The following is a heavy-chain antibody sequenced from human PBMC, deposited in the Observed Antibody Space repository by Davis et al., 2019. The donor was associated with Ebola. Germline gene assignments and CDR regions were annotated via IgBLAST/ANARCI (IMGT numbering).Heavy chain of an antibody. V-gene: IGHV3-30-3*01. Sequence: GESLKISCAASGFSFSTHSMHWVRQTPGKGPEWVAVMSYGGYSAFYTDSVRGRFTISRDDSKNTLYLQMNSLRPEDTAVYYCAKALEEDSGDPEVALHYWGQGTLVTVSS. D-gene: IGHD4-17*01. J-gene: IGHJ4*02. CDR1: GFSFSTHS. CDR3: AKALEEDSGDPEVALHY. CDR2: MSYGGYSA.